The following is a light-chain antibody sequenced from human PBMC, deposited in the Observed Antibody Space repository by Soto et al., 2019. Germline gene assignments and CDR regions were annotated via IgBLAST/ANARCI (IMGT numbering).Light chain of an antibody. CDR1: SSNIGGNT. J-gene: IGLJ2*01. Sequence: QSVLTQPPSASGTPGQRVTISCSGSSSNIGGNTVNWYQQLPGTAPKLLIFSNNQRPSGVPDRFSGSQSGTSASLAISGLQSEDEADYYCAAWDDSLNAVVFGGGTKLTVL. CDR2: SNN. CDR3: AAWDDSLNAVV. V-gene: IGLV1-44*01.